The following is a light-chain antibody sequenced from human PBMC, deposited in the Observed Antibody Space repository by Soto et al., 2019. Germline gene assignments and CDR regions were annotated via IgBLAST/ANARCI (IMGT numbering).Light chain of an antibody. CDR3: RQHNSFPIT. CDR2: AAS. CDR1: QGISTL. V-gene: IGKV1-9*01. Sequence: IQLTQSPSSLSASVGDRVTITCRASQGISTLLAWYQQKAGTAPKSLIYAASTLQTGVPSRFSGRRSGTEFTLTISSLQPEDSATYYCRQHNSFPITFGQGTRLENK. J-gene: IGKJ5*01.